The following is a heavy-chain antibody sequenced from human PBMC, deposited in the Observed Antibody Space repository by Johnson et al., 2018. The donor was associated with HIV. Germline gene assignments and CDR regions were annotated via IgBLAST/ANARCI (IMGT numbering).Heavy chain of an antibody. CDR2: IRYDGSNK. CDR1: GFTFSSYG. Sequence: QMHLVESGGGVVQPGGSLRLSCAASGFTFSSYGMHWVRQAPGKGLEWVAFIRYDGSNKYYADSVKGRFTISRDNSKNTLYLQMNSLRAEDTAVYYCAKDLPYDYDSSWERAFDILGQGKMVIVSS. V-gene: IGHV3-30*02. J-gene: IGHJ3*02. CDR3: AKDLPYDYDSSWERAFDI. D-gene: IGHD3-22*01.